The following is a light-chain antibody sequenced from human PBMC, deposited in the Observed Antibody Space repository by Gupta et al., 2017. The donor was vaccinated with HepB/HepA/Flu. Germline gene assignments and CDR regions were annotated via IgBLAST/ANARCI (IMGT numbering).Light chain of an antibody. CDR3: CSYAGTFYV. CDR1: SSDVGRYTR. Sequence: QSALTQPRSVSASPGQSVTISCPGTSSDVGRYTRVSWYQQPPDTAPKLMIYEVSNRPSGVPDRFSGSKSGNTASLTISGLQAEDEADYYCCSYAGTFYVFGTGTTVTVL. V-gene: IGLV2-11*01. CDR2: EVS. J-gene: IGLJ1*01.